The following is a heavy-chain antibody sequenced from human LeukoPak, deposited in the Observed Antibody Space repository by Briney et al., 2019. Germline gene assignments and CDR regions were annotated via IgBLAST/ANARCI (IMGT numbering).Heavy chain of an antibody. CDR1: GFTFSSYA. Sequence: GGSLRLSCAASGFTFSSYAMSWVRQAPAKGLEWVSAISGSGGSTYYADSVKGRFTISRDNSKHTLYLQMNSLRAEDTAVYYCAKDYGDYGGYWYFDLWGRGTLVTVSS. J-gene: IGHJ2*01. D-gene: IGHD4-17*01. V-gene: IGHV3-23*01. CDR3: AKDYGDYGGYWYFDL. CDR2: ISGSGGST.